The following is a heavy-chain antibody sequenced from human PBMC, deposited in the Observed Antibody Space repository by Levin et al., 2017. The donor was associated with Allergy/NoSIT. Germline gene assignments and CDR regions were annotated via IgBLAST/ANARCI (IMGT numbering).Heavy chain of an antibody. J-gene: IGHJ3*02. Sequence: SETLSLTCAVSGYSISSSNWWGWIRQPPGKGLEWIGYIYYSGSTYYNPSLKSRVTMSVDTSKNQFSLKLSSVTAVDTAVYYCARNQGYYYDSSLDEFHRSDAFDIWGQGTMVTVSS. D-gene: IGHD3-22*01. CDR1: GYSISSSNW. V-gene: IGHV4-28*01. CDR3: ARNQGYYYDSSLDEFHRSDAFDI. CDR2: IYYSGST.